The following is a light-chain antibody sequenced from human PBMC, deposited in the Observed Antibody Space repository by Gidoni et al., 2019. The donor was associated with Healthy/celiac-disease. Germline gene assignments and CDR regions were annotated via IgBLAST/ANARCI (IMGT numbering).Light chain of an antibody. CDR1: SSDVGGYNY. CDR3: SSYAGSNNLYV. V-gene: IGLV2-8*01. Sequence: QSALTQPPSASGSPGPSVTISCTGTSSDVGGYNYVSWYQQHPGKAPKLMIYELSTRPSGVPDRFSGSKSGNTASLTVSGRQAEDEADYYCSSYAGSNNLYVFGTGTKVTVL. J-gene: IGLJ1*01. CDR2: ELS.